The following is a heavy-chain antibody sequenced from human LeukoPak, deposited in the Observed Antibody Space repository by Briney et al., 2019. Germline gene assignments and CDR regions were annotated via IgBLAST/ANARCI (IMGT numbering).Heavy chain of an antibody. D-gene: IGHD3-3*01. V-gene: IGHV3-23*01. CDR1: GFTFSRYA. CDR2: ISGSGGST. Sequence: GGSLRLSCAASGFTFSRYAMTWVRQAPGKGLEWVSAISGSGGSTYYADSVKGRFTTSRDNSKNTLYLQMNSLRAEDTAVYYCAKTKDFWSGYYPDCWGQGTLVTVSS. J-gene: IGHJ4*02. CDR3: AKTKDFWSGYYPDC.